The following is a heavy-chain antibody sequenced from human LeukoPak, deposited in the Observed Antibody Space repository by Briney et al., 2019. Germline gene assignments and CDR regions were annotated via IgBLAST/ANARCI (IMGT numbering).Heavy chain of an antibody. CDR2: INHSGST. J-gene: IGHJ6*03. D-gene: IGHD2-2*03. V-gene: IGHV4-34*01. Sequence: PSETLSLTCAVYGGSFSGYYWSWIRQPPGKGLEWIGEINHSGSTNYNPSLKSRVTISVDTSKNQFSLKLSSVTAADTAVYYCARRFPNRLDIVVVPADQPAHPYYYYYMDVWGKGTTVTVSS. CDR3: ARRFPNRLDIVVVPADQPAHPYYYYYMDV. CDR1: GGSFSGYY.